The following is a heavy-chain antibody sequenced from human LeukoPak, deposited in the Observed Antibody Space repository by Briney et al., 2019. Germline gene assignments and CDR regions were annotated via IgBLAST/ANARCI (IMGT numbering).Heavy chain of an antibody. CDR2: MYYSGTT. CDR3: ARIRITMLPGRYYFDY. J-gene: IGHJ4*02. CDR1: GASVNSGSHY. D-gene: IGHD3-10*01. Sequence: SETLSLTCTVSGASVNSGSHYWSWFRQPPGKGLEWIGYMYYSGTTNYNPSLKSRVTMSVDTSKNQFSLKLSSVTAADTAVYYCARIRITMLPGRYYFDYWGQGTLVTVSS. V-gene: IGHV4-61*01.